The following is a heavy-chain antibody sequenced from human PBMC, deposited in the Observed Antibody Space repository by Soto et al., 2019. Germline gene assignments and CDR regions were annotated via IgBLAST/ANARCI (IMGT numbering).Heavy chain of an antibody. V-gene: IGHV1-69*02. D-gene: IGHD5-12*01. CDR1: GGTFSSYT. Sequence: QVQLVQSGAEVKKPGSSVKVSCKASGGTFSSYTISWVRQAPGQGLEWMGRIIPILGIANYAQKFQGRVTITADKSTSTAYMELSSLRSEDTAVYYCARISGYDLVYYGMDVWGQGTTVTVSS. J-gene: IGHJ6*02. CDR2: IIPILGIA. CDR3: ARISGYDLVYYGMDV.